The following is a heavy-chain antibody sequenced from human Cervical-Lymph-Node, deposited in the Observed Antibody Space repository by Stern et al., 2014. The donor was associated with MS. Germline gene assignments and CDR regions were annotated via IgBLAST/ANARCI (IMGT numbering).Heavy chain of an antibody. J-gene: IGHJ4*02. CDR2: IIPNNGDT. V-gene: IGHV1-2*02. D-gene: IGHD5-24*01. Sequence: VHLVESGAEVKKPGASVKVSCKASGYTFTGYYIHWVRQAPGQGLEWMGWIIPNNGDTNYAQNFQGRVTMTRDTSISTAYMELSRLRSDDTAVYYCAKDGYNYWGQGTLVTVYS. CDR3: AKDGYNY. CDR1: GYTFTGYY.